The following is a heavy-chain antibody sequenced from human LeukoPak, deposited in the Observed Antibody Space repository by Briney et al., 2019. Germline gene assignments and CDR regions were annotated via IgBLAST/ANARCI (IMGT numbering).Heavy chain of an antibody. D-gene: IGHD3-10*01. J-gene: IGHJ3*02. Sequence: GGSLRLSCAASGFTFDDYAMHWVRQAPGKGLEWVSGISWNSGSIGYADSVKGRFTISRDNAKNSLYLQMNSLRAEGTALYYCAKDPNPYGSGSYFGAFDIWGQGTMVTVSS. CDR2: ISWNSGSI. CDR1: GFTFDDYA. V-gene: IGHV3-9*01. CDR3: AKDPNPYGSGSYFGAFDI.